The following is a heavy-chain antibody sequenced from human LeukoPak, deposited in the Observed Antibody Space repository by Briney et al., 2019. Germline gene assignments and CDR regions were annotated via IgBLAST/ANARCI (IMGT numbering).Heavy chain of an antibody. D-gene: IGHD6-19*01. J-gene: IGHJ4*02. CDR3: ARDRSGIAVAGTRFDY. CDR2: ISSSSSSTI. V-gene: IGHV3-48*02. CDR1: GFTFSSYS. Sequence: PGGSLRLPCAASGFTFSSYSMNWVRQAPGKGLEWVSYISSSSSSTIYYADSVKGRFTISRDNAKNSLYLQMNSLRDEDTAVYYCARDRSGIAVAGTRFDYWGQGTLVTVSS.